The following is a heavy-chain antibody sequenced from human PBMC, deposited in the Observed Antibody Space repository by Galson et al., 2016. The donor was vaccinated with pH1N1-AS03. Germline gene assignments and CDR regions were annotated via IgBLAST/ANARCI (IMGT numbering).Heavy chain of an antibody. D-gene: IGHD2/OR15-2a*01. J-gene: IGHJ4*02. CDR1: GYTFSNYG. Sequence: SVKVSCKASGYTFSNYGITWVRQAPGQGLQWMGWITNNNDNTIYGQNFQGRVTLTTDPSTNTAYMELKNLRSDDTGVYYCARAFEEYLLRDYSSVFDSWGQGTLVTVSS. CDR3: ARAFEEYLLRDYSSVFDS. V-gene: IGHV1-18*01. CDR2: ITNNNDNT.